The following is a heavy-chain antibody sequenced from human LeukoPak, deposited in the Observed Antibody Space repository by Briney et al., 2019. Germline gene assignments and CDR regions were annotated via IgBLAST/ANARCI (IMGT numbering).Heavy chain of an antibody. CDR1: GYTFTSYG. Sequence: GASVKVSCKASGYTFTSYGLNWVRQAPGQGLEWMGWISTYNGNTNSAQKLQGRVTMTTDTSTSTAYMELRSLRSDDTAIYYCARAGYCTNVVCKPEADWFDPWGQGTLVTVSS. J-gene: IGHJ5*02. D-gene: IGHD2-8*01. V-gene: IGHV1-18*01. CDR3: ARAGYCTNVVCKPEADWFDP. CDR2: ISTYNGNT.